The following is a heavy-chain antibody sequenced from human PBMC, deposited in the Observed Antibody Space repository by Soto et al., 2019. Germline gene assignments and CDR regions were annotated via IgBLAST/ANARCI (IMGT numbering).Heavy chain of an antibody. D-gene: IGHD2-15*01. CDR1: GFTFSSDA. Sequence: EVQLLESGGGLIQSGGSLRLSCEASGFTFSSDAMSWVRQAPGKGLEWVSAISGSSSTIYYADSVKGRFTISRDNSRSTVFLQMNSLRVEDTAVYFCARVGDTFDIWGQGTMVTVSS. CDR2: ISGSSSTI. J-gene: IGHJ3*02. CDR3: ARVGDTFDI. V-gene: IGHV3-23*01.